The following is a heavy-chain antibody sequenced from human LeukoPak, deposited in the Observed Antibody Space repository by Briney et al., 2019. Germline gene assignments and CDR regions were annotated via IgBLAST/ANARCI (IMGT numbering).Heavy chain of an antibody. CDR3: ARAAGNFDY. Sequence: PGGSLRLSCAASGVNVSSHAMHWVRQAPGKGLEWVAVISYDGRNKYYADSVKGRFTISRDNSKNTLYLQMNSLRAEDTAVYYCARAAGNFDYWGQGTLVTVSS. V-gene: IGHV3-30*04. J-gene: IGHJ4*02. CDR2: ISYDGRNK. CDR1: GVNVSSHA.